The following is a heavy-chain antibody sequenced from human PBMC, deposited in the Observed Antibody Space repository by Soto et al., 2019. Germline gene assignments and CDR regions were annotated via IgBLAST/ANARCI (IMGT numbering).Heavy chain of an antibody. CDR1: GFTFSSYA. CDR2: ILGSGGT. Sequence: GGSLRLSCAVSGFTFSSYAMSWVRQAPGKGLEWVSVILGSGGTYYADSVKGRFTISRDNSKNTLFLQLNSLRAEDTAVYYCAKGQDVGYINYAFDIWGQGTLVTVSS. V-gene: IGHV3-23*01. CDR3: AKGQDVGYINYAFDI. J-gene: IGHJ3*02. D-gene: IGHD6-25*01.